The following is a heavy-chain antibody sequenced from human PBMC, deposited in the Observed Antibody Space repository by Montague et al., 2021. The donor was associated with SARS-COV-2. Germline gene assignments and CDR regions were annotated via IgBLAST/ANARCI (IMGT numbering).Heavy chain of an antibody. V-gene: IGHV4-34*01. CDR3: ARGSYSSSWYGPKYYFDY. D-gene: IGHD6-13*01. CDR1: GGSFNDYY. J-gene: IGHJ4*02. CDR2: INHSGSA. Sequence: SETLSLTCAVYGGSFNDYYWSWIRQAPGKGLEWIGEINHSGSAKYNPSLRSRVTISVDTSKNQFSLKLSSVTAADTAVYYCARGSYSSSWYGPKYYFDYWGQGTLVTASS.